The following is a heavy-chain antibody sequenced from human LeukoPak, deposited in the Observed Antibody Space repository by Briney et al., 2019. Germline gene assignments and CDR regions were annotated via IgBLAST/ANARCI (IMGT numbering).Heavy chain of an antibody. CDR2: LSWNSGSI. Sequence: GGSLRLSCAASGFTFDDYPMHWVRQAPGKGLEWVAGLSWNSGSIGYADSVKGRFTISRDNAKNSLYLQMNSLRPEGTALYYCAKDDTFDYWGQGTLVTVSS. CDR3: AKDDTFDY. J-gene: IGHJ4*02. CDR1: GFTFDDYP. V-gene: IGHV3-9*01. D-gene: IGHD5-18*01.